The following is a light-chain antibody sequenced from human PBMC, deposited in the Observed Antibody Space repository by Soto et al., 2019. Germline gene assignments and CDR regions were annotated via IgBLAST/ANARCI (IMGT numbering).Light chain of an antibody. CDR1: SSDVGGYNY. CDR3: TSYPATRHYV. CDR2: GVS. J-gene: IGLJ1*01. V-gene: IGLV2-14*01. Sequence: QSVLTQPASVSGSPGQSITISCTGTSSDVGGYNYVSWYQHHPGKAPKLIISGVSNRPSGVSNRFSGSKSDNTASLTISGLQADYEADYYCTSYPATRHYVFATGTKLTVL.